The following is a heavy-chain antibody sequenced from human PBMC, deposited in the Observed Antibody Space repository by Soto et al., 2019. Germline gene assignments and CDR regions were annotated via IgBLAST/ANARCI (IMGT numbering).Heavy chain of an antibody. V-gene: IGHV3-15*07. D-gene: IGHD4-4*01. Sequence: GGSLRLSCAASGFTFSNAWMNWVRQAPGKGLEWVGRIKSKTDGGTTDYAAPVKGRFTISRDDSKNTLYLQRNRLKTSDTAVYYCTTDLGTTVTTGPVEAGDESNESCCWLSDYWGQGTLVTVSS. CDR1: GFTFSNAW. CDR2: IKSKTDGGTT. J-gene: IGHJ4*02. CDR3: TTDLGTTVTTGPVEAGDESNESCCWLSDY.